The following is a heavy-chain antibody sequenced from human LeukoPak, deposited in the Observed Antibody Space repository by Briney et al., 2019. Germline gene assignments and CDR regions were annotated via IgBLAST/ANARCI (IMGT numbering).Heavy chain of an antibody. CDR3: ARVVPAAYVDY. CDR1: GYSISSGYY. J-gene: IGHJ4*02. CDR2: IYHSGST. D-gene: IGHD2-2*01. Sequence: KPSETLSLTCTVSGYSISSGYYWGWIRQPPGKGLEWIGIIYHSGSTYYNPSLKSRVTISVDTSKNQFSLKLSSVTAADTAVYYCARVVPAAYVDYWGQGTLVTVSS. V-gene: IGHV4-38-2*02.